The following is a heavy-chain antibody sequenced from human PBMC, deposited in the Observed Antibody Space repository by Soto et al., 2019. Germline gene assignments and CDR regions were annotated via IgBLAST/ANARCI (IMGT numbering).Heavy chain of an antibody. CDR2: IYYSGST. D-gene: IGHD5-18*01. CDR1: GGSISSYY. J-gene: IGHJ6*02. V-gene: IGHV4-59*01. CDR3: ARERRGYSYGYNYYYGMDV. Sequence: QVQLQESGPGLVKPSETLSLTCTVSGGSISSYYWSWIRQPPGKGLEWIGYIYYSGSTNYNPSLKSRVTISVDTSKNQFSLKLSSVTAADTAVYYCARERRGYSYGYNYYYGMDVWGQGTTVTVSS.